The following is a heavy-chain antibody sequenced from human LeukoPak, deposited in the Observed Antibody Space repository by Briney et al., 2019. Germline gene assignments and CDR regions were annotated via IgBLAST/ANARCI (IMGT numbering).Heavy chain of an antibody. CDR1: GFTFSSYA. V-gene: IGHV3-53*01. J-gene: IGHJ6*02. CDR3: ARDLAVTKYYYYGMDV. D-gene: IGHD4-17*01. Sequence: GGSLRLSCAASGFTFSSYAMSWVRQAPGKGLEWVSVIYSGGSTYYADSVKGRFTISRDNSKNTLYLQMNSLRAEDTAVYYCARDLAVTKYYYYGMDVWGQGTTVTVSS. CDR2: IYSGGST.